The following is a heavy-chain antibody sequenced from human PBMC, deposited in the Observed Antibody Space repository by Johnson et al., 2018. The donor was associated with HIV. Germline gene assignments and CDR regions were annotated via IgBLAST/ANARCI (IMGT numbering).Heavy chain of an antibody. CDR1: GFKFDDNY. J-gene: IGHJ3*01. CDR2: ISSSGGTT. Sequence: VQLVESGGALVKPGGSLRLSCAASGFKFDDNYMAWIRQSPGKGLEWVSYISSSGGTTHNADSVKGRFAISRNNADNSLYLQMSRLGVADQALYLGATVWRNGGRHSFDVGGLGTMVTVSS. V-gene: IGHV3-11*04. D-gene: IGHD1-1*01. CDR3: ATVWRNGGRHSFDV.